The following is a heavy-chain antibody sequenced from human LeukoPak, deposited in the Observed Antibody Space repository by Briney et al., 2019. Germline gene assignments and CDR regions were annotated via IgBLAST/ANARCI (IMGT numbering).Heavy chain of an antibody. CDR2: IYHSGST. CDR3: ARAYSSSWYFNWFDP. Sequence: PSETLSLTCTVSGYSISSGYYWGWLRQPPGRGLEWIGTIYHSGSTYYNPSLKSRVTISVDTSKNQFSLKLSSVTAADTAVYFCARAYSSSWYFNWFDPWGQGTQVTVSS. V-gene: IGHV4-38-2*02. D-gene: IGHD6-13*01. CDR1: GYSISSGYY. J-gene: IGHJ5*02.